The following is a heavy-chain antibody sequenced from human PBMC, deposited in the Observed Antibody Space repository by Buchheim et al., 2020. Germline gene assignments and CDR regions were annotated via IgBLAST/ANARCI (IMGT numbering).Heavy chain of an antibody. CDR3: ARDYGGSYRHFDY. Sequence: QVQLVQSGAEVKKPGASVKVSCEASGYTFTSCFMHWVRQAPGQGLEWMGIINPSGGGPTYAQKFQGRVIMTSATSTSTIYMELSSLRSEDTAIYYCARDYGGSYRHFDYWGQGTL. CDR2: INPSGGGP. D-gene: IGHD1-26*01. V-gene: IGHV1-46*01. J-gene: IGHJ4*02. CDR1: GYTFTSCF.